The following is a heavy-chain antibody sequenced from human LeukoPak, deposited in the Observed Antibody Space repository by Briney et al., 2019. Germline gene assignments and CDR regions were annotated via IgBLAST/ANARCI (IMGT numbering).Heavy chain of an antibody. CDR3: AREAGYYTPDAHFDY. Sequence: SETLSLTCTVNGGSFSDYYWSWIRQPPGKGLEWIGEINHSGSTNYNPSLKSRVTISVDTSKNQFSLKLSSVTAADTAVYYCAREAGYYTPDAHFDYWGQGTLVTVSS. D-gene: IGHD3/OR15-3a*01. V-gene: IGHV4-34*01. CDR2: INHSGST. CDR1: GGSFSDYY. J-gene: IGHJ4*02.